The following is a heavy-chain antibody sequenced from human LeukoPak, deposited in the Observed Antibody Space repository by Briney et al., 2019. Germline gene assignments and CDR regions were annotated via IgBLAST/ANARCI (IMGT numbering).Heavy chain of an antibody. D-gene: IGHD3-3*01. CDR2: INHSGST. Sequence: SSETLSLTCAVYGGSFSGYYWSWIRQPPGKGLEWIGEINHSGSTNYNPSLKSRVTISVDTSKNQFSLKLSSVTAADTAVYYCARGRESWITIFGVVIPWFDPWGQGTLVTVSS. V-gene: IGHV4-34*01. CDR1: GGSFSGYY. J-gene: IGHJ5*02. CDR3: ARGRESWITIFGVVIPWFDP.